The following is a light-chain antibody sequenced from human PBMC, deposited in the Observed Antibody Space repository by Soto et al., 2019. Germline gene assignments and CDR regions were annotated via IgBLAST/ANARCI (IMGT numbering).Light chain of an antibody. J-gene: IGKJ3*01. V-gene: IGKV3-20*01. Sequence: EIVLTQSPGTLSLSPGERATLSCSASQSVSSSYLAWYQQKPGQAPRLLIYGASSRATGIPDRFSGSGSGTDFTLTISRLEPEDFAVYYCQQYGSSPRGCTFGTGTKGDIK. CDR2: GAS. CDR1: QSVSSSY. CDR3: QQYGSSPRGCT.